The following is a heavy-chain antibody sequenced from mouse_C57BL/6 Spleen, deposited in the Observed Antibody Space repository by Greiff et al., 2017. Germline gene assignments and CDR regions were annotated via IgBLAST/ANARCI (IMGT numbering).Heavy chain of an antibody. D-gene: IGHD2-2*01. V-gene: IGHV1-82*01. CDR3: SRWGLRDYAMDY. CDR1: GYAFSSSW. Sequence: QVQLQQSGPELVKPGASVKISCKASGYAFSSSWLNWVKQRPGTGLERIGRIYPGDGDTNYNGKFKGKATLTADKSSSTAYMQLSSLTSEDSAVYLCSRWGLRDYAMDYWGQGTSVTVSS. CDR2: IYPGDGDT. J-gene: IGHJ4*01.